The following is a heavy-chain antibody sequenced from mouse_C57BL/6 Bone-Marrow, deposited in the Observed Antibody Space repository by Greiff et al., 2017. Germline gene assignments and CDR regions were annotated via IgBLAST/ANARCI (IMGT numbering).Heavy chain of an antibody. CDR1: GFSLTSYG. Sequence: QVQLKQSGPGLVQPSQSLSITCTVSGFSLTSYGVHWVRQSPGKGLEWLGVIWRGGSTDYNAAFMSRLSITKDNSTSQVFFKMNSLQADDTAIYYCAKMGNYGSSYPYWYFDVWGTGTTVTVSS. CDR3: AKMGNYGSSYPYWYFDV. J-gene: IGHJ1*03. V-gene: IGHV2-5*01. CDR2: IWRGGST. D-gene: IGHD1-1*01.